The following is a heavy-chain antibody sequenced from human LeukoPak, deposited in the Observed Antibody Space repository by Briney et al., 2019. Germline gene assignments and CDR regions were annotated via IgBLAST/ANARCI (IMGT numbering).Heavy chain of an antibody. CDR1: GFSLNDHY. CDR2: LGLTNTTV. J-gene: IGHJ5*02. CDR3: ARDSRGAYGWFDP. D-gene: IGHD4-17*01. Sequence: GGSLRLSCVGSGFSLNDHYMGWIRQAPGKGLEWVAYLGLTNTTVYYADSVKGRFTISRDNAKNTLYLQMNSLRAEDTAVYYCARDSRGAYGWFDPWGQGTLVTVSS. V-gene: IGHV3-11*04.